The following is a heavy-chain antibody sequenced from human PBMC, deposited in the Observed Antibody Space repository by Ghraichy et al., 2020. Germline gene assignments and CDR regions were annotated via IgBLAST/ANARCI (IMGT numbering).Heavy chain of an antibody. D-gene: IGHD6-13*01. CDR1: GYSFTSHW. CDR2: IYPGDSET. V-gene: IGHV5-51*01. Sequence: GESLNISCKGSGYSFTSHWIGWVRQMPGKGLEWMGIIYPGDSETRYSPSFQGQVIFSADKSISTAYLQWSSLKASDTAMYYCARRSSTSWFDYWGQGTLVTVSS. J-gene: IGHJ4*02. CDR3: ARRSSTSWFDY.